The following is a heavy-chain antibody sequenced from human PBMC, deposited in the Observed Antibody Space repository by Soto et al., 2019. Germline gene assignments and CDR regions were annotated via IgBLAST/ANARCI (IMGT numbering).Heavy chain of an antibody. CDR2: IIPIFGTA. V-gene: IGHV1-69*12. Sequence: QVQLVQSGAEVKKPGSSAKVSCKASGGTFSSYAIRWVRQAPGQGLEWMGGIIPIFGTANYAQKFQGRVTITADESTSTAYMELSSLRSEDTAVYYCAGDIVLVPAARLGYWGQGTLVTVSS. J-gene: IGHJ4*02. CDR3: AGDIVLVPAARLGY. D-gene: IGHD2-2*01. CDR1: GGTFSSYA.